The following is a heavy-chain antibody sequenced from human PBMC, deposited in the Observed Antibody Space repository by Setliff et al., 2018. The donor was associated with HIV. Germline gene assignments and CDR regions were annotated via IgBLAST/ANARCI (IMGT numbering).Heavy chain of an antibody. D-gene: IGHD4-17*01. CDR3: ARAIPDYGDYYFDY. Sequence: GASVKVSCKASGYTFGNYDINWVRQATGQGLEWMGWMNPNSGNTGSAQKFQGRITMTRDTSTNTAYMELSSLRSEDTAVYFCARAIPDYGDYYFDYWGQGTLVTV. CDR2: MNPNSGNT. CDR1: GYTFGNYD. J-gene: IGHJ4*02. V-gene: IGHV1-8*02.